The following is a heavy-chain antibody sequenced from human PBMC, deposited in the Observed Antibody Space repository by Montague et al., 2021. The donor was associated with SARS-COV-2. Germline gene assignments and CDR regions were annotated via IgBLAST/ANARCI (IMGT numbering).Heavy chain of an antibody. CDR3: ARFPTWYYYDSIAAPDNHDAFDI. Sequence: SETLSLTCTVSGGSISSSSYYWGWIRQPPGKGLEWIGCIYYSGSTYYNPSLKSRVTISVDTSKNQFSLKLSSVTAADTAVYYCARFPTWYYYDSIAAPDNHDAFDIWGQGTMVTVSS. V-gene: IGHV4-39*01. CDR1: GGSISSSSYY. D-gene: IGHD3-22*01. J-gene: IGHJ3*02. CDR2: IYYSGST.